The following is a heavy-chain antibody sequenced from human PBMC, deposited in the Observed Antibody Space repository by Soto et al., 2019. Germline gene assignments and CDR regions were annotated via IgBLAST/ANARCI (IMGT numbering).Heavy chain of an antibody. D-gene: IGHD5-12*01. V-gene: IGHV3-30*18. CDR1: GFTFSSYG. Sequence: LRLSCAASGFTFSSYGMHWVRQAPGKGLEWVAVISYDGSNKYYADSVKGRFTISRDNSKNTLYLQMNSLRAEDTAVYYCAKTLYGGCDYWGRGTLVTVSS. CDR2: ISYDGSNK. J-gene: IGHJ4*02. CDR3: AKTLYGGCDY.